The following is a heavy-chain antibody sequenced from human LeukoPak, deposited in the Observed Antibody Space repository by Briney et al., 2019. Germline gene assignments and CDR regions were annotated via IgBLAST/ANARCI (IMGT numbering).Heavy chain of an antibody. CDR1: GFTVSSNY. D-gene: IGHD6-13*01. Sequence: PGGSLRLSCAASGFTVSSNYMSWVRQAPGKGLEWVSVIYSGGSTYYADSVKGRFTISRDNSKNTLYLQMNSPRAEDTAVYYCARKIIAAAVGGFDPWGQGTLVTVSS. J-gene: IGHJ5*02. V-gene: IGHV3-53*01. CDR2: IYSGGST. CDR3: ARKIIAAAVGGFDP.